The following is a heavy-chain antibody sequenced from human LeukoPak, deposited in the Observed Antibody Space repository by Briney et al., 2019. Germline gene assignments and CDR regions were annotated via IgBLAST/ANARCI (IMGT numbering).Heavy chain of an antibody. CDR2: IYYSGST. V-gene: IGHV4-39*07. Sequence: SETLSLTCTVSGGSISTTSYFWGWIRQSPGKGLEWIGSIYYSGSTYYNPSLKSRVTISVDTSKNQFSLKLSSVTAADTAVYYCARRAGAYSHPYDYWGQGTLVTVSS. CDR3: ARRAGAYSHPYDY. CDR1: GGSISTTSYF. J-gene: IGHJ4*02. D-gene: IGHD4/OR15-4a*01.